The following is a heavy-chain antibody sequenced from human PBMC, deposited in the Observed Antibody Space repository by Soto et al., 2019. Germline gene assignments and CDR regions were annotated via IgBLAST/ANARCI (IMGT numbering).Heavy chain of an antibody. CDR1: GFSFSSYS. V-gene: IGHV3-48*02. J-gene: IGHJ3*02. CDR2: ISSGSETI. D-gene: IGHD5-18*01. CDR3: ARGFPSSGYSYEYNAFDI. Sequence: EVQLVESGGGLVQPGGSLSLSCAGSGFSFSSYSMHWVRQAPGMGLEWVSFISSGSETIYYADSVKGRFTISRDNAKDSLYLQMNSMRDEDTAVYYCARGFPSSGYSYEYNAFDIWGQGTMVTVSS.